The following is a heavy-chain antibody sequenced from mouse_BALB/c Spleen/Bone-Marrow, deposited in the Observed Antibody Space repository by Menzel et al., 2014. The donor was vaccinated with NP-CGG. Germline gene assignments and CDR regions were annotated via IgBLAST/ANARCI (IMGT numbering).Heavy chain of an antibody. Sequence: EVKVEESGPGLVKPSQSLSLICTVTGYSITSDYAWNWIRQFPGNKLEWMGYISYSGSTSYNPSLKSRISITRDTSKNQFFLQLNSVTTEDTATYYCARYDYDVGYFDYWGRGTTLIVSS. D-gene: IGHD2-4*01. V-gene: IGHV3-2*02. CDR1: GYSITSDYA. CDR2: ISYSGST. CDR3: ARYDYDVGYFDY. J-gene: IGHJ2*01.